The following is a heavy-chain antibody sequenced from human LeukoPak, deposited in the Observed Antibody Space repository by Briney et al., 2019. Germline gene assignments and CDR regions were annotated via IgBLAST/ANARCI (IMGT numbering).Heavy chain of an antibody. CDR1: GYSISSDYY. Sequence: PSETLSLTCTVSGYSISSDYYWGWIRQPPGKGLEWIGSIYHSGSTYYNPSLKSRVTISVDTSKNQLSLKVSSVTAADTAVYYCARLLVVAGFDPWGQGTLVTVSS. CDR2: IYHSGST. CDR3: ARLLVVAGFDP. D-gene: IGHD2-2*01. J-gene: IGHJ5*02. V-gene: IGHV4-38-2*02.